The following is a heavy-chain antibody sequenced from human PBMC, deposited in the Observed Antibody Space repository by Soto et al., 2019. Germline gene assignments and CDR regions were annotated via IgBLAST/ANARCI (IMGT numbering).Heavy chain of an antibody. D-gene: IGHD4-17*01. V-gene: IGHV1-8*01. CDR2: MNPNSGNT. CDR3: ASGPFYGANEY. Sequence: QVQLVQSGAEVKKPGASVKVSCKASGYTFTSYDINWVRQATGQGLEWMGWMNPNSGNTAYAQKFQGRVTMTTNTAISTAYMELRNLRPADTGVYYCASGPFYGANEYSGQGTLIPVS. CDR1: GYTFTSYD. J-gene: IGHJ4*02.